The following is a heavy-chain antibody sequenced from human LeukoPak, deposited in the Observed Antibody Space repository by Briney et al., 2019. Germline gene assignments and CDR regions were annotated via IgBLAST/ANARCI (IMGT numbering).Heavy chain of an antibody. Sequence: GGSLRLSCAASGFTFSSYSMNWVRQAPGKGLECVSSISSSSSYIYYADSVKGRFTISRDNAKNSLYPQMNSLRAEDTAVYYCASNLGFGELSPDYWGQGTLVTVSS. V-gene: IGHV3-21*01. D-gene: IGHD3-10*01. CDR2: ISSSSSYI. CDR1: GFTFSSYS. CDR3: ASNLGFGELSPDY. J-gene: IGHJ4*02.